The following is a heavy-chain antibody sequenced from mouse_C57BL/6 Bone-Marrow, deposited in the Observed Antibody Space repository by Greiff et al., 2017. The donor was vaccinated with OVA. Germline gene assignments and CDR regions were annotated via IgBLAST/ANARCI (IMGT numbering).Heavy chain of an antibody. CDR2: INPNNGGT. Sequence: VQLQQSGPELVKPGASVKIPCKASGYTFTDYNMDWVKHSHGKSLEWIGDINPNNGGTIYNQKFKGKATLTVDKSSSTAYMELRSLTSEDTAVYYCARDDDDEGFAYWGQGTLVTVSA. CDR1: GYTFTDYN. CDR3: ARDDDDEGFAY. J-gene: IGHJ3*01. D-gene: IGHD2-4*01. V-gene: IGHV1-18*01.